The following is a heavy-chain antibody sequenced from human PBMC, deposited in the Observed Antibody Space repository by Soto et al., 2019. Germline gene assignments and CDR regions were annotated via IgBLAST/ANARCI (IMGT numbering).Heavy chain of an antibody. V-gene: IGHV3-9*01. D-gene: IGHD1-1*01. CDR1: GFNVDDYA. CDR3: AKDLRTRWILGNFDS. CDR2: INSTSANT. J-gene: IGHJ4*02. Sequence: GGSLRLAWAAAGFNVDDYAMHWVQQAPGKGLEWVSGINSTSANTAYAESVKGRFTISRDNAKNSLYLQMNSLRAEDTAFYFCAKDLRTRWILGNFDSWGQGTLVTVSS.